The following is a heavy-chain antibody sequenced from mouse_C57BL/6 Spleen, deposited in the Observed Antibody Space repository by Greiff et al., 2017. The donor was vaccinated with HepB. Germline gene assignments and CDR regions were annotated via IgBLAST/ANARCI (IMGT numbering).Heavy chain of an antibody. CDR3: ARDAGYSNFYAMDY. J-gene: IGHJ4*01. V-gene: IGHV3-6*01. Sequence: EVQLQQSGPGLVKPSQSLSLTCSVTGYSITSGYYWNWIRQFPGNKLEWMGYISYDGSNNYNPSLKNRISITRDTSKNQFFLKLNSVTTEDTATYYCARDAGYSNFYAMDYWGQGTSVTVSS. CDR1: GYSITSGYY. D-gene: IGHD2-5*01. CDR2: ISYDGSN.